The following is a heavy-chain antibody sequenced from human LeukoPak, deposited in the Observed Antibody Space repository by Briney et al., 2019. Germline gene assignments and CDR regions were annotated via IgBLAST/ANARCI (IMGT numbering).Heavy chain of an antibody. CDR3: AKERSSAIDY. Sequence: GGSLRLSCAASGFKFDDYAMHWVRQVPGKGLEWVSGISWNSGLIDYADSVKGRFSISRDNAKNSLYLQMNSLKAEDTALYYCAKERSSAIDYWGQGALVTVSS. D-gene: IGHD2-15*01. V-gene: IGHV3-9*01. J-gene: IGHJ4*02. CDR2: ISWNSGLI. CDR1: GFKFDDYA.